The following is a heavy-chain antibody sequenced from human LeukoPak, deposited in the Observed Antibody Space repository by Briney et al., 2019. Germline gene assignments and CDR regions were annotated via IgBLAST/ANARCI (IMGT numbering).Heavy chain of an antibody. Sequence: GAALQISCKGSGYSFTSYWIGWVRRLPGEGLEWMGIIYPGDSDTRYSPSFQGQVTISADKSIDTAYLQWSSLKASDTAMYYCARAPSGTFSPYYFDYWGQGALITVSS. V-gene: IGHV5-51*01. J-gene: IGHJ4*02. D-gene: IGHD1-26*01. CDR2: IYPGDSDT. CDR3: ARAPSGTFSPYYFDY. CDR1: GYSFTSYW.